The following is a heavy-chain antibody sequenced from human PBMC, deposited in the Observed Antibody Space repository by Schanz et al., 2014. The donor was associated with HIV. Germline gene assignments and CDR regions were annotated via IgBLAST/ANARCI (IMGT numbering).Heavy chain of an antibody. D-gene: IGHD2-2*02. CDR3: ARDVSVDCTGINNCYTRKWFDP. CDR1: GGTLSSNT. J-gene: IGHJ5*02. V-gene: IGHV1-2*02. Sequence: QVPLVQSGAEVKKSGSSVKVSCKASGGTLSSNTINWVRQAPGRGLEWMGWINPNSGGTNYAQKFQGRVTMTRDTSISTAYMEMRRLRSDDTAVYYCARDVSVDCTGINNCYTRKWFDPWGQGTLVTVSS. CDR2: INPNSGGT.